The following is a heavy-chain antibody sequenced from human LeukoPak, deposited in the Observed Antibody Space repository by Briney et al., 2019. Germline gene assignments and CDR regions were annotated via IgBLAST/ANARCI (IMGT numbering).Heavy chain of an antibody. V-gene: IGHV4-59*08. CDR3: ASTPSYYYASSGYYYIAY. J-gene: IGHJ4*02. D-gene: IGHD3-22*01. CDR1: GGSISSLC. Sequence: SSETLSPTCTVSGGSISSLCSGWVRQPPGKGLEWIGYIYYSGSTNYNPSLKSRVTISVDTSKNQFSLKLSSVTAADTAVYYCASTPSYYYASSGYYYIAYWGEGTLVTVSS. CDR2: IYYSGST.